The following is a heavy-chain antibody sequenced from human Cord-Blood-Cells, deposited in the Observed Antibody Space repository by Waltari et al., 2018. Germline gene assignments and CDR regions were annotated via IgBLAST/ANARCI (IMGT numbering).Heavy chain of an antibody. CDR3: ARDRNDCTGGVCYLDYFDY. CDR2: IYHSGST. V-gene: IGHV4-4*02. D-gene: IGHD2-8*02. Sequence: QVQLQESGPGLVKPSGTLSLTCAVSGGSISSSNWWSWVRQPPGKGLEWIGEIYHSGSTNYNPSLKSRVTISVDKSKNQFSLKLSSVTAADTAVYYCARDRNDCTGGVCYLDYFDYWGQGTLVTVSS. CDR1: GGSISSSNW. J-gene: IGHJ4*02.